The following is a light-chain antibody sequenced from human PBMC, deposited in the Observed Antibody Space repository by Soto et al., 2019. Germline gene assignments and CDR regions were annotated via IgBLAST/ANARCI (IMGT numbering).Light chain of an antibody. Sequence: DIQMTQSPSTLSASIGDRVTITCRASQSISSWLAWYQQKPGKAPSLLIYMASTLEGGVPSRFSGSRSGSEFTLTISSVQPDDSATYYCQQYNSYSPLTFGGGTKVEIK. J-gene: IGKJ4*01. CDR2: MAS. V-gene: IGKV1-5*03. CDR3: QQYNSYSPLT. CDR1: QSISSW.